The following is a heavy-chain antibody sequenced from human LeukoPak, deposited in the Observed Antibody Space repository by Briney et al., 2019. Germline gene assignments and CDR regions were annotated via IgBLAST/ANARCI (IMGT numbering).Heavy chain of an antibody. J-gene: IGHJ3*02. CDR2: INPNSGGT. CDR1: GYTFTCYY. CDR3: ARDRPDIVVVPAANPTDAFDI. Sequence: ASGNVCRNSSGYTFTCYYKDLMRLGPAQGLEWVGRINPNSGGTIYAQKLQGTVTMTRDTSIRTAYMELSRLRSDDTAVYYCARDRPDIVVVPAANPTDAFDIWGEGTMVTVSS. V-gene: IGHV1-2*06. D-gene: IGHD2-2*01.